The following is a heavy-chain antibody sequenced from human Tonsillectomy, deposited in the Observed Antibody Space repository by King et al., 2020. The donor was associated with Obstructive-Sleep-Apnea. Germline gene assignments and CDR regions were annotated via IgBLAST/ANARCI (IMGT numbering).Heavy chain of an antibody. CDR3: ARCQGSDYYYGMDV. D-gene: IGHD6-6*01. CDR1: GGSISSGGYY. CDR2: IYYSGST. Sequence: QLQESGPGLVKPSETLSLTCTVSGGSISSGGYYWSWIRQHPGKGLEWIGYIYYSGSTYYNPSLKSRVTISVYTSKNPFPLKLSSVTAADTAVYYCARCQGSDYYYGMDVWGQGTTVTVSS. V-gene: IGHV4-31*03. J-gene: IGHJ6*02.